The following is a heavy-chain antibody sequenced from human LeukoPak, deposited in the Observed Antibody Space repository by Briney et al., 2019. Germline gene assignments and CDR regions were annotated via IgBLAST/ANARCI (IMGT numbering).Heavy chain of an antibody. CDR3: AKPRPSYSSSWYDH. Sequence: PGGSLRLSYAASGFTFTSYAMSWVRQAPGRGLEWVSAISVSGGSTYYAASVKGRFTISRDNSKNTLYLQMNSLRAEDTAVYYCAKPRPSYSSSWYDHWGQGTLVTVSS. J-gene: IGHJ5*02. CDR2: ISVSGGST. V-gene: IGHV3-23*01. CDR1: GFTFTSYA. D-gene: IGHD6-13*01.